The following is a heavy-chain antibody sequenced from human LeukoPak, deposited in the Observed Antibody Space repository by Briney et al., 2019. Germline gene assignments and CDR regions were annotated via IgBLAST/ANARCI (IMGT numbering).Heavy chain of an antibody. CDR3: ARLVDTAMEYYFDH. D-gene: IGHD5-18*01. J-gene: IGHJ4*02. V-gene: IGHV4-59*08. CDR1: GASISSYY. CDR2: IYYSRST. Sequence: PSETLSLTCTVSGASISSYYWTWIRQPPGKGLEWIGYIYYSRSTNYNPSLKNRVTISVDRSKNQFSLKLSSVTAADTAVYYCARLVDTAMEYYFDHWGQGTLVTVSS.